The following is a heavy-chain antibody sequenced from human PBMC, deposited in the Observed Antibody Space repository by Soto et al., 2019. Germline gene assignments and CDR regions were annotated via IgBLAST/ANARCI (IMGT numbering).Heavy chain of an antibody. J-gene: IGHJ4*02. D-gene: IGHD6-13*01. CDR3: ARAPGAAGLDY. CDR2: INCSGGTT. CDR1: GYTFTSYY. V-gene: IGHV1-46*03. Sequence: GASVKVSCKASGYTFTSYYIHWVRQAPGQGLEWMGIINCSGGTTSFAQKFHGRVTMTRDTSTRTVYMELSSLTSEDTAVYYCARAPGAAGLDYWGPGTLVTVSS.